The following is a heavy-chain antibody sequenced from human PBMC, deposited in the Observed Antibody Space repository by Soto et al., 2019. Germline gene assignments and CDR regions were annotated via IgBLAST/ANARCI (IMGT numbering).Heavy chain of an antibody. D-gene: IGHD6-19*01. J-gene: IGHJ4*02. V-gene: IGHV1-69*02. CDR1: GYTFTTYY. CDR2: IIPILGIA. CDR3: AAYSSGWYYFDY. Sequence: SVKVSCKASGYTFTTYYIHWVRQAPGQGLEWMGRIIPILGIANYAQKFQGRVTITADKSTSTAYMELSSLRSEDTAVYYCAAYSSGWYYFDYWGQGTLVTVSS.